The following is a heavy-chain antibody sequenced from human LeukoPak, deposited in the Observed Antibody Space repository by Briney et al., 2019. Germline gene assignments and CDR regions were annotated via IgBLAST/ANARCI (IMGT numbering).Heavy chain of an antibody. Sequence: ASVKVSCKASGYTFTVYYIHWVRQAPGQGLEWMAWINPNGGGTNYAQKFQGRVAVTRDSSISTAYMELSGLTSDDTAVFYCARGTGAPNYFDYWGRGTLVTVSS. CDR3: ARGTGAPNYFDY. J-gene: IGHJ4*02. CDR2: INPNGGGT. V-gene: IGHV1-2*02. CDR1: GYTFTVYY. D-gene: IGHD7-27*01.